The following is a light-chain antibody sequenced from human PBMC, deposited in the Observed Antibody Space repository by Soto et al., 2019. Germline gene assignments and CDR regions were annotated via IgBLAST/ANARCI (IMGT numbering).Light chain of an antibody. CDR1: QSVDGY. Sequence: EIVLTQSPATLSLSPGERATLSGRASQSVDGYVAWFQQKPGQAPSLLIYDVSNRAVGVPARFSGSGSGTEYTLTINSLEHEDFAVYYCQQSRDWPLTFGGGTKVEI. V-gene: IGKV3-11*01. J-gene: IGKJ4*01. CDR2: DVS. CDR3: QQSRDWPLT.